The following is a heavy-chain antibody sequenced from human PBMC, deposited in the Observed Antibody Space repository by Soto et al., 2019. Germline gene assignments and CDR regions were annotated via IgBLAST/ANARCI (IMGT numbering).Heavy chain of an antibody. Sequence: EVQLLESGGGLVQPGGSLRLSCAASGFTFSSYAMSWVRQAPGKGLEWVSAISGSGGSTYYADSVKGRFTICRDNSKNTLDLQMNGLSAEETAVYYCAKDQPYYDYVWGSYRSDAFDIWGQGTMVTVSS. D-gene: IGHD3-16*02. CDR3: AKDQPYYDYVWGSYRSDAFDI. V-gene: IGHV3-23*01. CDR1: GFTFSSYA. J-gene: IGHJ3*02. CDR2: ISGSGGST.